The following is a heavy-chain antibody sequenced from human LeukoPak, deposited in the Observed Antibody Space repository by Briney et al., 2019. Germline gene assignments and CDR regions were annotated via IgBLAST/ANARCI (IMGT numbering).Heavy chain of an antibody. Sequence: GGSLRLSCAASGFTFSSYSMNWVRQAPGKGLEWVSSISSSSSYIYYADSVKGRFTISRDNAKNSLYLQMNSLRAEDTAVYYCARALYSNYDGTDWGQGTLVTVSS. V-gene: IGHV3-21*01. CDR3: ARALYSNYDGTD. CDR2: ISSSSSYI. J-gene: IGHJ4*02. D-gene: IGHD4-4*01. CDR1: GFTFSSYS.